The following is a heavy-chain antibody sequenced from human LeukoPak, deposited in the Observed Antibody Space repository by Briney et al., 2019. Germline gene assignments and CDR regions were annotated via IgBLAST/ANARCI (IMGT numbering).Heavy chain of an antibody. J-gene: IGHJ4*02. CDR2: ISYDGSNK. V-gene: IGHV3-30*03. CDR1: GFTFSSYG. Sequence: GGSLRLSCAASGFTFSSYGMHWVRQAPGKGLEWVAVISYDGSNKYYADSVKGRFTISRDNSKNTLYLQMNSLRAEDTAVYYCARGIWFGDFVHTKPPDYWGQGTLVTVSS. CDR3: ARGIWFGDFVHTKPPDY. D-gene: IGHD3-10*01.